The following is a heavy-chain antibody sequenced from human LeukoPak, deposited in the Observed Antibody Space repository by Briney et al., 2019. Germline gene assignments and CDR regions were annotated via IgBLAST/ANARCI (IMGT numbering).Heavy chain of an antibody. J-gene: IGHJ5*02. CDR1: GYSFTTYW. CDR3: ARGFWSGANWFDP. V-gene: IGHV5-51*01. Sequence: GEPLKISCKGSGYSFTTYWIGWVRQMHVKGLDWMGIIYPGDSDTRYSPSFQGQVTISADKSISTAYLQWSSLKASDTAMYYCARGFWSGANWFDPWGQGTLVTVSS. D-gene: IGHD3-3*01. CDR2: IYPGDSDT.